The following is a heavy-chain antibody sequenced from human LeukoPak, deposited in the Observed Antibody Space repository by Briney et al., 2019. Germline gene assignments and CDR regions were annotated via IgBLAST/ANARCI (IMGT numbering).Heavy chain of an antibody. CDR1: GFTFSSYS. J-gene: IGHJ4*02. V-gene: IGHV3-21*01. CDR3: ARAQVNAGYCSGGSCYGSLRAFDY. CDR2: ISSSSSYI. Sequence: GGSLRLSCAASGFTFSSYSMNWVRQAPGKGLEWVSSISSSSSYIYYADSVKGRFTISRDNAKNSLYLQMNSLRAEDTAVYYCARAQVNAGYCSGGSCYGSLRAFDYWGQGTLVTVSS. D-gene: IGHD2-15*01.